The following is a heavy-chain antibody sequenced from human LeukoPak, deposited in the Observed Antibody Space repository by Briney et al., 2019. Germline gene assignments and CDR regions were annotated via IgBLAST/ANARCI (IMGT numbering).Heavy chain of an antibody. CDR3: ARIPTNAVPSAHNGFDI. V-gene: IGHV4-39*01. CDR2: IYSSGST. D-gene: IGHD6-19*01. CDR1: GVSISSGSNY. Sequence: PSETLSLTCRVSGVSISSGSNYWGWIRQPPGKTLEWIGSIYSSGSTYYNPSLKSRVTISVDTSKNQFSLRLNSVTAADTSIYYCARIPTNAVPSAHNGFDIWGQGTMLTVSS. J-gene: IGHJ3*02.